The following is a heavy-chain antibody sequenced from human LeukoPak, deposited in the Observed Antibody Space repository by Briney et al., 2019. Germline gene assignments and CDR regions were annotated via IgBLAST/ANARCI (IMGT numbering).Heavy chain of an antibody. V-gene: IGHV1-8*01. CDR3: ARVHSTYRYYYDSSGLDYFDY. D-gene: IGHD3-22*01. J-gene: IGHJ4*02. CDR2: MNPNSGNT. Sequence: ASVKVSCKASGYTFTSYDINWVRQATGQGLEWMGWMNPNSGNTGYAQKFQGRVTMTRDTSISTAYMELSILRSDDTAVYYCARVHSTYRYYYDSSGLDYFDYWGQGTLVTVSS. CDR1: GYTFTSYD.